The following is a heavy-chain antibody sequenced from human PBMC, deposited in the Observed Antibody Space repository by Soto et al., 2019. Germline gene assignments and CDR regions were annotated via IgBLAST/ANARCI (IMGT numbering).Heavy chain of an antibody. D-gene: IGHD3-10*01. J-gene: IGHJ4*02. CDR2: INYRGST. CDR1: GSSFTGHY. CDR3: ARHNYGSGSTYFDY. Sequence: SATLSPTCDVYGSSFTGHYWPWNRQTPGKGLEWIGEINYRGSTYYNPSLESRITMAVDTSKNQFSLKLNSMTAADTAVYYCARHNYGSGSTYFDYWGQGTLVTVS. V-gene: IGHV4-34*10.